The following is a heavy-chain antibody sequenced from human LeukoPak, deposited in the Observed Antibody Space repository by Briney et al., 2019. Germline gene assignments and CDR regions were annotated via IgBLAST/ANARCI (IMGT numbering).Heavy chain of an antibody. CDR3: ARGEAVVVVAAYYGMDV. J-gene: IGHJ6*02. CDR1: GGSISSSSYY. V-gene: IGHV4-39*07. D-gene: IGHD2-15*01. CDR2: IYYSGST. Sequence: PSETLSLTCTVSGGSISSSSYYWGWIRQPPGKGLEWIGSIYYSGSTYYNPSLKSRVTISVDTSKNQFSLKLSSVTAADTAVYYCARGEAVVVVAAYYGMDVWGQGTMVTVSS.